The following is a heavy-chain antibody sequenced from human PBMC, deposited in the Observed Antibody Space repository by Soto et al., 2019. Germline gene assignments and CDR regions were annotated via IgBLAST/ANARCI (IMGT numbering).Heavy chain of an antibody. CDR3: AKDLTRQLAYWLDP. D-gene: IGHD6-6*01. V-gene: IGHV5-10-1*01. Sequence: GESLKISCQGSGYIFSTYWITWVRQMPGKDLEWMGTIDPSDSHANYSLSFQGHVSISVDKSIGTAYLKWSGLKASDTALYYCAKDLTRQLAYWLDPWGQGTQVTVSS. CDR1: GYIFSTYW. J-gene: IGHJ5*02. CDR2: IDPSDSHA.